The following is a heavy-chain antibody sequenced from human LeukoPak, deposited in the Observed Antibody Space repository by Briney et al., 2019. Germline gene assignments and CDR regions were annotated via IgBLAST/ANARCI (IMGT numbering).Heavy chain of an antibody. D-gene: IGHD2-2*01. CDR3: ARGRRFKASVPAAMYNWFDP. Sequence: GGSLRLSCAASGFTFNNYAMSWVRQAPGKGLEWVSAISGSGGSTYYADSVKGRFTISRDNSKNTLYLQMNSLRAEDTAVYYCARGRRFKASVPAAMYNWFDPWGQGTLVTVSS. CDR2: ISGSGGST. CDR1: GFTFNNYA. V-gene: IGHV3-23*01. J-gene: IGHJ5*02.